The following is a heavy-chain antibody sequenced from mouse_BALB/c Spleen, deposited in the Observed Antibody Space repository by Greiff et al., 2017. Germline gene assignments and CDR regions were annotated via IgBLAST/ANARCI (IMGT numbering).Heavy chain of an antibody. CDR1: GYSITSDYA. CDR2: ISYSGST. D-gene: IGHD1-1*01. V-gene: IGHV3-2*02. Sequence: VQLQESGPGLVKPSQSLSLTCTVTGYSITSDYAWNWIRQFPGNKLEWMGYISYSGSTSYNPSLKSRISITRDTSKNQFFLQLNSVTTEDTATYYCARDYYGSFDYWGQGTTLTVSS. J-gene: IGHJ2*01. CDR3: ARDYYGSFDY.